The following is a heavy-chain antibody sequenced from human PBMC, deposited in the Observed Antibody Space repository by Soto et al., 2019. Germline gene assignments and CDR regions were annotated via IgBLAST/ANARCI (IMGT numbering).Heavy chain of an antibody. D-gene: IGHD4-17*01. CDR1: GFTFSTYA. CDR2: ISYDGSNK. Sequence: QVQLVESGGGVVQPGRSLRLSCAASGFTFSTYAMHWVRQAPGKGLEWVAVISYDGSNKYYADSVKGRFTISRDNSKNTLYLQMNSLRAEDTAVYYCARETVSTMYYYYCGMDVWGQGTTVTVSS. CDR3: ARETVSTMYYYYCGMDV. V-gene: IGHV3-30-3*01. J-gene: IGHJ6*02.